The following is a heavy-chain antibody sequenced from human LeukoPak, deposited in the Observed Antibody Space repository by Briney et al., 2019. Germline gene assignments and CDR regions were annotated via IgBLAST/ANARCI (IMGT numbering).Heavy chain of an antibody. Sequence: PGGSLRLSCAASGFSFSTYTLHWVRQAPGKGLEWVAVISSDGTIQDYADSVKARFTISRVNPKNTLFLQLNSLRVEDTAVYFCARGYNAGWFDYWGQGTLVTVSS. V-gene: IGHV3-30*04. CDR2: ISSDGTIQ. CDR1: GFSFSTYT. J-gene: IGHJ4*02. D-gene: IGHD6-19*01. CDR3: ARGYNAGWFDY.